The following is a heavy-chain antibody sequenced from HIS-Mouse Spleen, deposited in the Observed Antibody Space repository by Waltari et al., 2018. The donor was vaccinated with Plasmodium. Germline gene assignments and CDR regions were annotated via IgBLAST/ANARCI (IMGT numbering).Heavy chain of an antibody. CDR2: IYYSGST. J-gene: IGHJ3*02. D-gene: IGHD1-7*01. CDR1: GGSISSSRYY. CDR3: ARGTTRAFDI. Sequence: QLQLQESGPGLVKPSETLSLTCTVPGGSISSSRYYWGWIRQPPGKGLEWIGSIYYSGSTYYNPSLKSRVTISVDTSKNQFSLKLSSVTAADTAVYYCARGTTRAFDIWGQGTMVTVSS. V-gene: IGHV4-39*07.